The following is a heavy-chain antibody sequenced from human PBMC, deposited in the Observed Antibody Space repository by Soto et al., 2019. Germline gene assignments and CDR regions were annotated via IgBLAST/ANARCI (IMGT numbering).Heavy chain of an antibody. CDR2: IIPIFATP. V-gene: IGHV1-69*13. Sequence: SVKVSCKASGVTFSRQDMRWVRQAPGRGLEWMGGIIPIFATPQYAEKFQDRVTITADESTSTAYMERSSLTSEDTTVYYCATNIGKNGNSFDYGGQGTLSTFS. D-gene: IGHD5-12*01. CDR1: GVTFSRQD. CDR3: ATNIGKNGNSFDY. J-gene: IGHJ4*02.